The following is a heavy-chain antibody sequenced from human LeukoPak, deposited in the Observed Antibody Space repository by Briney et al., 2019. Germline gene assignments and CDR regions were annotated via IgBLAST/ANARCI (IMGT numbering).Heavy chain of an antibody. CDR1: GFTFSSYA. CDR2: ISGSGGST. CDR3: ARDRVDTHTYSSSWVHPAFDP. J-gene: IGHJ5*02. D-gene: IGHD6-13*01. V-gene: IGHV3-23*01. Sequence: GGSLRLSCAASGFTFSSYAMSWVRQAPGKGLEWVSAISGSGGSTYYADSVKGRFTISRDNSKNTLYLQMNSLRAEDTAVYYCARDRVDTHTYSSSWVHPAFDPWGQGTLVTVSS.